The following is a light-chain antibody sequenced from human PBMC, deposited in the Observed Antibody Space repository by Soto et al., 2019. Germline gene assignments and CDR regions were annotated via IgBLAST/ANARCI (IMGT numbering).Light chain of an antibody. V-gene: IGKV3-20*01. Sequence: EIVLTQSPGTLSLSPGERATLFCRASQTVRNNYLAWYQQRPGQAPRLLIYAASSRATGIPDRFSGSGSGTDFTLTITRLAPEHFAVYSCQQYGSSPRTFGRGTKVDI. CDR2: AAS. J-gene: IGKJ1*01. CDR1: QTVRNNY. CDR3: QQYGSSPRT.